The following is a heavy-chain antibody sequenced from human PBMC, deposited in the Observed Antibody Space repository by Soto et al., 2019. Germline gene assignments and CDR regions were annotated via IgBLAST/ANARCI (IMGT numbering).Heavy chain of an antibody. J-gene: IGHJ4*02. V-gene: IGHV4-39*01. CDR1: GGSISSSSYY. CDR3: ARTIGTSDY. CDR2: IYYSGST. D-gene: IGHD6-13*01. Sequence: QLQLQESGPGLVKPSETLSLTCTVSGGSISSSSYYWGWISQPPGKGLEWIGSIYYSGSTYYNPSLKSRVTISVDTSKNQFSLKLSSVTAADTDVYYCARTIGTSDYWGQGTLVTVSS.